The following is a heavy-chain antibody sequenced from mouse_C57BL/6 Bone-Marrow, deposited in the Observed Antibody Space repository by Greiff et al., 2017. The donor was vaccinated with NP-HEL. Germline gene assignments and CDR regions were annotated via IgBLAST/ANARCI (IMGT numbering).Heavy chain of an antibody. CDR2: IDPENGDT. Sequence: EVQLQQSGAELVRPGASVKLSCTASGFNIKDDYMHWVKQRPEQGLEWLGWIDPENGDTEYASKFQGKATITADTSSNTAYLQLSSLTSEDTAVYYCTLLLRVSWFAYWGQGTLVTVSA. V-gene: IGHV14-4*01. CDR3: TLLLRVSWFAY. J-gene: IGHJ3*01. D-gene: IGHD1-1*01. CDR1: GFNIKDDY.